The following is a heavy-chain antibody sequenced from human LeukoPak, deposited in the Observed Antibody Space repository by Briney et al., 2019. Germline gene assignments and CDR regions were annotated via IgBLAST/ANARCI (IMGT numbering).Heavy chain of an antibody. D-gene: IGHD5-24*01. Sequence: ASAKVSCKASGGTFSSYAISWVRQAPGQGLEWMGGIIPIFGTANYAQKFQGRVTITADESTSTAYMELSSLRSEDTAVHYCARDGYNLDYYYYMDVWGKGTTVTVSS. CDR2: IIPIFGTA. V-gene: IGHV1-69*01. CDR1: GGTFSSYA. J-gene: IGHJ6*03. CDR3: ARDGYNLDYYYYMDV.